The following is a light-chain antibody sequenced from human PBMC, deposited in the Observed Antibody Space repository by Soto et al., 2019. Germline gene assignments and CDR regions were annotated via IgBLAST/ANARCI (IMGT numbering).Light chain of an antibody. J-gene: IGLJ3*02. CDR1: STNIGAGYG. V-gene: IGLV1-40*01. Sequence: QSVLTQPPSVSGAPGQRVSISCTGSSTNIGAGYGVHWYQQRPGTAPKLLIVGGTIRPSGIPDRFSGSKSGTSATLAITGLQTGDEADYYCGAWDSSLIAGVFGGGTKLTVL. CDR2: GGT. CDR3: GAWDSSLIAGV.